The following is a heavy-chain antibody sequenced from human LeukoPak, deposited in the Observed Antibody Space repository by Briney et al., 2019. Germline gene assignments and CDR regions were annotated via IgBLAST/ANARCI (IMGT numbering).Heavy chain of an antibody. J-gene: IGHJ4*02. CDR3: AKGAGLSGSWPFDC. Sequence: GGSLRLSCAASGFIFSSYAMSWVRQAPGKGLEWVSGISGTGGTIYYADSVKGRFTISRDNSRNTLYLQMNSLRVEDTAVYYCAKGAGLSGSWPFDCWGQGTLVTVSS. V-gene: IGHV3-23*01. CDR1: GFIFSSYA. D-gene: IGHD6-25*01. CDR2: ISGTGGTI.